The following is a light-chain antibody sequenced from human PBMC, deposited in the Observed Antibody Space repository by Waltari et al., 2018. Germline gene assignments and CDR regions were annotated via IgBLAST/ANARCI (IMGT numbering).Light chain of an antibody. V-gene: IGKV1-5*03. CDR3: QEYDSRPRT. CDR1: QYVKNN. J-gene: IGKJ4*01. Sequence: DIQMTQSPSTLPASVGDRVTITFRASQYVKNNLAWYQQKPGKAPKVLIHTASRLESGVPSRFSGSRFGTEFILSISSLQSDDFATDYCQEYDSRPRTFGGETKVEIK. CDR2: TAS.